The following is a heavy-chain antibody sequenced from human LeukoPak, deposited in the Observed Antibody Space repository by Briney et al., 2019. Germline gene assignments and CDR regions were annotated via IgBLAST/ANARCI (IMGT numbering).Heavy chain of an antibody. CDR3: ARDSQNYDSSGYYPLVAFDI. J-gene: IGHJ3*02. Sequence: PSETLSLTCTVSGGSISSSSYYWGWIRQPPGKGLEWIGSIYYSGSTYYNPSLKSRVTISVDTSKNQFSLKLSSVTAADTAVYYCARDSQNYDSSGYYPLVAFDIWGQGTMVTVSS. CDR2: IYYSGST. V-gene: IGHV4-39*07. CDR1: GGSISSSSYY. D-gene: IGHD3-22*01.